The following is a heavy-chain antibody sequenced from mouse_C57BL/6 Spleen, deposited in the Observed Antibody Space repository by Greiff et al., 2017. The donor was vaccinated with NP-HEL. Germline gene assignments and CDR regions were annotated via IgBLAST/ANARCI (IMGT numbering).Heavy chain of an antibody. CDR3: ARGELEFAY. V-gene: IGHV1-81*01. CDR2: IYPRSGNT. Sequence: VQLQQSGAELARPGASVKLSCKASGYTFTSYGISWVKQRTGQGLEWIGEIYPRSGNTYYNEKFKGKATLTADKSSSTAYMELRSLTSEDSAVYFCARGELEFAYWGQGTLVTVSA. CDR1: GYTFTSYG. J-gene: IGHJ3*01. D-gene: IGHD1-3*01.